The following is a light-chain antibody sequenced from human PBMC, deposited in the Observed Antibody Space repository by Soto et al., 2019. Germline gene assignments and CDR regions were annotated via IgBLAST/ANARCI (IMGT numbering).Light chain of an antibody. CDR3: QQRSNWLSWP. CDR2: DAS. Sequence: EIVLTQSPGTLSLSKGERATLSCGASQSVSSSYLAWYQQKPGQAPRLLIYDASTRATGIPARFSGSGSGTDFTLTIISLEPEDFAVYYCQQRSNWLSWPFGHGTKVAIK. CDR1: QSVSSSY. V-gene: IGKV3D-20*02. J-gene: IGKJ1*01.